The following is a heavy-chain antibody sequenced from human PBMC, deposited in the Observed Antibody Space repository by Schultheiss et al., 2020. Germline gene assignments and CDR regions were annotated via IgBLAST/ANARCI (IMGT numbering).Heavy chain of an antibody. CDR1: GFTFSSYG. CDR3: ATQSSYDILTGYSPCGAFDI. V-gene: IGHV4-39*07. D-gene: IGHD3-9*01. J-gene: IGHJ3*02. CDR2: IYYSGST. Sequence: GSLRLSCAASGFTFSSYGMHWVRQAPGKVLEWIGSIYYSGSTYYNPSLKSRVTISVDTSKNQFSLKLSSVTAADTAVYYCATQSSYDILTGYSPCGAFDIWGQGTMVTVSS.